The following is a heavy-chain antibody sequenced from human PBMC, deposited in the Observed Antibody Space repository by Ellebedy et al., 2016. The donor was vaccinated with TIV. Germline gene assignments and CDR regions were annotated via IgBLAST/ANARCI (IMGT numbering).Heavy chain of an antibody. V-gene: IGHV3-48*01. CDR2: ISSSSSTI. CDR1: GFTFSSYS. J-gene: IGHJ6*02. Sequence: GESLKISCAASGFTFSSYSMNWVRQAPGKGLEWVSYISSSSSTIYYADSVKGRFTISRDNAKNSLYLQMNSLRAEDTAVYYCASQTTVVKGLLGYYGMDVWGQGTTVTVSS. CDR3: ASQTTVVKGLLGYYGMDV. D-gene: IGHD4-23*01.